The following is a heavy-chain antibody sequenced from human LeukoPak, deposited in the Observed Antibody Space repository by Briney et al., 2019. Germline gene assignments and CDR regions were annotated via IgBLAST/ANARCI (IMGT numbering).Heavy chain of an antibody. CDR2: IQQDGSTK. Sequence: GGPLRLSCAASGFTLSSSWMNWVRQAPGRGPEWLANIQQDGSTKNYVDSVKGRFTISRDNAKNSLYLQMNSLRAEDTAMYFCTRDLENWAVASYWGQGTLVTVSS. D-gene: IGHD1-1*01. CDR3: TRDLENWAVASY. CDR1: GFTLSSSW. V-gene: IGHV3-7*03. J-gene: IGHJ4*02.